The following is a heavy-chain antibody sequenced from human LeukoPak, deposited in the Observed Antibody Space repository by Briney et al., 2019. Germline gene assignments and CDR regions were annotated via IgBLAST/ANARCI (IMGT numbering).Heavy chain of an antibody. D-gene: IGHD5-12*01. CDR1: GYTFTGYY. CDR2: INPNSGGT. Sequence: ASVKVSCKASGYTFTGYYMHWVRQAPGQGLEWMGRINPNSGGTNYAQKFQGRVTMTRDTSISTAYMELSRPRSDDTAVYYCASDVDIVATNRGTDYYYMDVWRKGTTVTVSS. J-gene: IGHJ6*03. CDR3: ASDVDIVATNRGTDYYYMDV. V-gene: IGHV1-2*06.